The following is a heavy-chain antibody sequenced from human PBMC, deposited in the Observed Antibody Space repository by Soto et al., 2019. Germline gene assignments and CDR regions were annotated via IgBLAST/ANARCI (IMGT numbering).Heavy chain of an antibody. CDR2: ISWNSGSI. J-gene: IGHJ4*02. CDR3: AKSLTIFGVVRGGFFDY. Sequence: EVQLVESGGGLVQPGRSLRLSCAASGFTFDDYAMHWVRQAPGKGLEWVSGISWNSGSIGYADSVKGRFTISRDNAKNSCYLQMNSLRAEDTGLYYCAKSLTIFGVVRGGFFDYWGQGTLVTVSS. CDR1: GFTFDDYA. D-gene: IGHD3-3*01. V-gene: IGHV3-9*01.